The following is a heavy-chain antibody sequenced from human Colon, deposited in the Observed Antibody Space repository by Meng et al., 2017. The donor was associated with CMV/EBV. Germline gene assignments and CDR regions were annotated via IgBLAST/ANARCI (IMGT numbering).Heavy chain of an antibody. CDR1: GFTFSTYD. J-gene: IGHJ4*02. CDR2: IGTVGDT. CDR3: ARARSPTHFDY. V-gene: IGHV3-13*01. Sequence: GESLKISCTASGFTFSTYDFHWVRQPTGKGLEWVSSIGTVGDTYTIGSVKGRFIISREDAKNSVYLQMNGLRDGDTGLYYCARARSPTHFDYWGQGALVTVSS.